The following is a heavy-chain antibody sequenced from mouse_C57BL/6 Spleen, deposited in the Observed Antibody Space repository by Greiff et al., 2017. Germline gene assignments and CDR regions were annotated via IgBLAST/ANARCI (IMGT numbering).Heavy chain of an antibody. Sequence: VKLQESGAELARPGASVKLSCKASGYTFTSYGISWVKQRPGRGLEWIGEIYPRSGNTYYNEKFKGKATLTADKSSSTAYMELRSLTSEDSAVYFCARGATVVAHWDFDVWGTGTTVTVSS. CDR3: ARGATVVAHWDFDV. CDR2: IYPRSGNT. J-gene: IGHJ1*03. CDR1: GYTFTSYG. D-gene: IGHD1-1*01. V-gene: IGHV1-81*01.